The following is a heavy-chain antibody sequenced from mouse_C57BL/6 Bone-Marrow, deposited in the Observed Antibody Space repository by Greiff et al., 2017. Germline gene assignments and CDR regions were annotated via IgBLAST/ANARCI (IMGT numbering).Heavy chain of an antibody. Sequence: QVQLQQPGAELVKPGASVKLSCKASGYTFTSYWMHWVKQRPGQGLEWIGMIHPNSGSTNYNEKFKSKATLTVDTSSSTAYMQLSSLTPEDSAVYYCARSATVVATRDWFAYWGQGTLVTVSA. CDR3: ARSATVVATRDWFAY. CDR1: GYTFTSYW. D-gene: IGHD1-1*01. CDR2: IHPNSGST. V-gene: IGHV1-64*01. J-gene: IGHJ3*01.